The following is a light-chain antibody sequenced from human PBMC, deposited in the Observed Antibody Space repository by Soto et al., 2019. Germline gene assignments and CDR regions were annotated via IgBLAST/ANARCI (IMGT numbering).Light chain of an antibody. V-gene: IGKV3-20*01. J-gene: IGKJ4*01. CDR3: QPYGSSPLT. Sequence: EIVLTQSPGTLSLSVGERVTLSCRASQSVSSYLAWYQQTPGQAPRLLIYDTSNRATGTPDRFSGSGSGTDFTLTISRLEPGDFTVYYCQPYGSSPLTFGGGTTVAIK. CDR2: DTS. CDR1: QSVSSY.